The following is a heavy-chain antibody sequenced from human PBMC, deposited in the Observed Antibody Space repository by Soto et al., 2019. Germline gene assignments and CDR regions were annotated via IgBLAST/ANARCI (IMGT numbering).Heavy chain of an antibody. CDR3: ARESDNSNWPNFDS. Sequence: QVQLVQSGSEVKKPGSSVRVSCKTSGGTFSIYTISWVRQAPGQGLEWLGRVLPFLDITSYSQRFQGRGTIVADIGTTAAYMELSSLRSEAAAVYYFARESDNSNWPNFDSWCQGSLVSVSS. D-gene: IGHD6-13*01. CDR1: GGTFSIYT. CDR2: VLPFLDIT. V-gene: IGHV1-69*02. J-gene: IGHJ5*01.